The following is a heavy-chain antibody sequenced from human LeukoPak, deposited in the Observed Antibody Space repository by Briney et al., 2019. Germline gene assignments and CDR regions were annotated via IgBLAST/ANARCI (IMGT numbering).Heavy chain of an antibody. V-gene: IGHV4-59*01. J-gene: IGHJ3*02. CDR3: ARENSGNFDAFDM. Sequence: GSLRLSCAASGFTFSSYAMSWVRQAPGKGLEWIGQIYYSGGTNYNPSLTSRVIISVDMSKNQFSLNLRSVTAADTAVYYCARENSGNFDAFDMWGQGTMVTVSS. CDR2: IYYSGGT. CDR1: GFTFSSYA. D-gene: IGHD3-10*01.